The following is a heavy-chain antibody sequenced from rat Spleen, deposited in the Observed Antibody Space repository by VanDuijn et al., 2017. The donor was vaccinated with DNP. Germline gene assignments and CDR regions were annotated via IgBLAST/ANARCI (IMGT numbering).Heavy chain of an antibody. D-gene: IGHD1-11*01. CDR3: ARPNYGGYEGWFAY. J-gene: IGHJ3*01. CDR1: GITFSNSG. V-gene: IGHV5-7*01. Sequence: EVQLVESGGGLVQPGRSLKLSCAASGITFSNSGMHWIRQAPKKGLEWVATISYDGRSTSHRDSVTGRFTISRDNVKSILYLQMDSLRSEDTATYYCARPNYGGYEGWFAYWGQGTLVTVSS. CDR2: ISYDGRST.